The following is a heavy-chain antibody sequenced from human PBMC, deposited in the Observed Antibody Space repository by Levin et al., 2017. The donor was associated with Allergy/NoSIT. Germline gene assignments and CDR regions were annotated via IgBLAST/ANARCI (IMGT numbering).Heavy chain of an antibody. V-gene: IGHV3-74*01. Sequence: GGSLRLSCAASGFTLSSYWMHWVRQAPGKGLVWVSRVSGDGGSTNYADSVKGRFTISRDNAKNTLYLQMNSLRAEDTAVYYCVRDLGYRTTRWQKYFDYWGQGTLVTVSS. D-gene: IGHD5-12*01. J-gene: IGHJ4*02. CDR1: GFTLSSYW. CDR2: VSGDGGST. CDR3: VRDLGYRTTRWQKYFDY.